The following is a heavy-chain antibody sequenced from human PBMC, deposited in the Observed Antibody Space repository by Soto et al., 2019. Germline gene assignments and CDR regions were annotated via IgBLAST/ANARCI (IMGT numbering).Heavy chain of an antibody. V-gene: IGHV4-34*01. Sequence: QVQLQQWGAGLLKPSETLSLTCGVFNGSLSGYYWSWIRQTPGKGLEWIGQISHSGSTNYNASLKSRLTISIDTSKNQFSLKLSSVTAADTAVYYCARGGTGRFLPRQLFTYESWGQGTRVTVSS. CDR3: ARGGTGRFLPRQLFTYES. CDR2: ISHSGST. CDR1: NGSLSGYY. D-gene: IGHD6-13*01. J-gene: IGHJ5*02.